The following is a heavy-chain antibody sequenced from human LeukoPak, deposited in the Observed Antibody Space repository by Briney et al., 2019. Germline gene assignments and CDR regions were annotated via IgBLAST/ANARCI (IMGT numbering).Heavy chain of an antibody. V-gene: IGHV4-30-4*08. CDR3: ADSSGNDAFDI. CDR2: IYYSGST. D-gene: IGHD3-22*01. Sequence: SQTLSLTCTVSGGSNSSGDYYWSWIRQPPGKGLEWIGYIYYSGSTYYNPSLKSRVTISVDTSKNQFSLKLSSVTAADTAVYYCADSSGNDAFDIWGQGTMVTVSS. J-gene: IGHJ3*02. CDR1: GGSNSSGDYY.